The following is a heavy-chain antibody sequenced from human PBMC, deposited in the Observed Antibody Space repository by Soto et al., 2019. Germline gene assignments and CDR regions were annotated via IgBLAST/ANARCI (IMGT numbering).Heavy chain of an antibody. CDR1: GDSVSNNNVA. CDR3: ATNDWSGPFLWFPP. J-gene: IGHJ5*02. D-gene: IGHD3-9*01. V-gene: IGHV6-1*01. Sequence: QVQLQQSGPGLVKPSQTLSLTCAISGDSVSNNNVAWNWIRQSPSRGLEWLGRTYYRSKWYNDYAESVNNRITINPYTSMNHFSLHLNSVTPDYTAVYYCATNDWSGPFLWFPPWGHRTLVTVSS. CDR2: TYYRSKWYN.